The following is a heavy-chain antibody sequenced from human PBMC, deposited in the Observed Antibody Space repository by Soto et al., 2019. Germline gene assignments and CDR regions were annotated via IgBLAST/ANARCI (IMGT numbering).Heavy chain of an antibody. CDR1: GFIFSSYA. D-gene: IGHD3-10*01. CDR2: ITGSGGTT. Sequence: EVQLLESGGGLVQPGGSLRLSCAASGFIFSSYAMSWVRQAPGKGLEWVSTITGSGGTTYYADSVKGRFTISRDNSKNTLYLQMNSLRAEDTAVYYCAHSLIPPGRGAFDIWGQGTMVTVSS. J-gene: IGHJ3*02. V-gene: IGHV3-23*01. CDR3: AHSLIPPGRGAFDI.